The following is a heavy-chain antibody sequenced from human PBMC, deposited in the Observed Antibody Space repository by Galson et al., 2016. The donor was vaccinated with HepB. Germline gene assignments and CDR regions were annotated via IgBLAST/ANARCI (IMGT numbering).Heavy chain of an antibody. J-gene: IGHJ4*02. CDR3: TTYNVSLGDYNAFDF. Sequence: SVKVSCEASGYHFLNYGISWVRQAPGQGLEWMGWISTYNGNTKSAQKVQDRLTMTTDTSTGTGYMDLRSLTSEDTAVYYCTTYNVSLGDYNAFDFWGQGTLVTVSS. CDR2: ISTYNGNT. CDR1: GYHFLNYG. V-gene: IGHV1-18*01. D-gene: IGHD3-10*01.